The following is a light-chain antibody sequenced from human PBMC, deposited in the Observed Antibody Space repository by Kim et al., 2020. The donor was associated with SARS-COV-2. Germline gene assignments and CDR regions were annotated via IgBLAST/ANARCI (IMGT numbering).Light chain of an antibody. CDR3: NSRDSSGNHLWV. J-gene: IGLJ3*02. CDR2: GKN. CDR1: SLRSYY. Sequence: GQTVRMTCQGDSLRSYYASWYQQKPGQAPVLVIYGKNNRPSGIPDRFSGSSSGNTASLTITGAQAEDEADYYCNSRDSSGNHLWVFGGGTQLTVL. V-gene: IGLV3-19*01.